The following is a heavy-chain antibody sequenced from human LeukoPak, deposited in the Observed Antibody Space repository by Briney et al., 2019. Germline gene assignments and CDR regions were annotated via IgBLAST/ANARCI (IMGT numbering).Heavy chain of an antibody. D-gene: IGHD7-27*01. CDR2: IKPSGGST. CDR3: AKTLGTYFDY. J-gene: IGHJ4*02. V-gene: IGHV1-46*01. CDR1: GYSFTSYY. Sequence: ASVKVSCKASGYSFTSYYLHWVRLAPGQGLEWMGIIKPSGGSTSYAQKFQGRVTMTRDTSTSTVYMELSSLRSEDTAVYYCAKTLGTYFDYWGQGTLVTVSS.